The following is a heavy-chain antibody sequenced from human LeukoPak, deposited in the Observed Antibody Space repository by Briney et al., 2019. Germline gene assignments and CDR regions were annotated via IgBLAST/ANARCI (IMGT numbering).Heavy chain of an antibody. D-gene: IGHD1-26*01. V-gene: IGHV1-46*01. J-gene: IGHJ3*02. CDR1: GYTFTSYY. Sequence: ASVKVSCKASGYTFTSYYMHWVRQAPGRGLEWMGIINPSGGSTSYAQKFQGRVTMTRDTSTSTVYMELSSLRSEDTAVYYCARPSFSYSGSYSTHAFDIWGQGTMVTVSS. CDR3: ARPSFSYSGSYSTHAFDI. CDR2: INPSGGST.